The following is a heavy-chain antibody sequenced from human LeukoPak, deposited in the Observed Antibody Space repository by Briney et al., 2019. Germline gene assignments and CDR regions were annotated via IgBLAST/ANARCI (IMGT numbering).Heavy chain of an antibody. CDR1: GGSISSYY. CDR2: IYYSGST. Sequence: SETLSLTCTVSGGSISSYYWSWIRQPPGKGLEWIGYIYYSGSTNYNPSLKSRVTISVDTSKNQFSLKLSSVTAADTAVYYCARHITRLRPFDYWGQGTLVTVSS. J-gene: IGHJ4*02. V-gene: IGHV4-59*08. D-gene: IGHD1-20*01. CDR3: ARHITRLRPFDY.